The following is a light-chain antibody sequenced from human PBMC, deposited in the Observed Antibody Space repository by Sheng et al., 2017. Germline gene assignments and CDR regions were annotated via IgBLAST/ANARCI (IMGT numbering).Light chain of an antibody. J-gene: IGKJ1*01. V-gene: IGKV4-1*01. CDR3: QQYYTTPRWT. Sequence: DIVMTQSPDSLAVSLGERATINCKSSQSILYNSNNLNYLAWYQLKPGQPPRLLIYWASTRESGVPDRFIGSGSGTDFTLTISSLQAEDVAVYYCQQYYTTPRWTFGQGTNVEIK. CDR2: WAS. CDR1: QSILYNSNNLNY.